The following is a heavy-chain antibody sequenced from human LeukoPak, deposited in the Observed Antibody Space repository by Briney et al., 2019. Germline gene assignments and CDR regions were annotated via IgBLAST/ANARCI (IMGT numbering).Heavy chain of an antibody. CDR2: ISAYNGNT. CDR3: ARGDEYYYDSSGYSPFDY. CDR1: GYTFTSYG. D-gene: IGHD3-22*01. J-gene: IGHJ4*02. V-gene: IGHV1-18*01. Sequence: ASVKVSCKASGYTFTSYGISWVRQAPGQGLEWMGWISAYNGNTNYAQKLQGRVTMTTDTSTSTAYMELRSLRSDDTAVYYCARGDEYYYDSSGYSPFDYWGQGTLVTGSS.